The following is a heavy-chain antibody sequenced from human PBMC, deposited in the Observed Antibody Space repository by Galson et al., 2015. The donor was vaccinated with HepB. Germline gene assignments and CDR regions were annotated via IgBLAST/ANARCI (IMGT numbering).Heavy chain of an antibody. Sequence: SLRLSCAASGFTFSDYYMSWIRQAPGKGLEWISCITSTSRTVWYADSVKGRFTISRDNTGDSLFLEINSLRVDDTAVYYCATYDRGAFHLWGQGTTVTVS. CDR1: GFTFSDYY. CDR3: ATYDRGAFHL. V-gene: IGHV3-11*01. J-gene: IGHJ3*01. D-gene: IGHD3-3*01. CDR2: ITSTSRTV.